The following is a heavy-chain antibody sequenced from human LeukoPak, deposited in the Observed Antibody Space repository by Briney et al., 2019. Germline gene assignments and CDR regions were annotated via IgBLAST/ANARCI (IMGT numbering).Heavy chain of an antibody. Sequence: GGSLRLSCAASEFDFSSHAMTWVRQAPGKGLEWVSAISISGSKTYYADSVKGRFTISRDNSKNTLYLQMNSLRAEDTAVYYCARADYDSSGYYYDSWFDPWGQGTLVTVSS. CDR1: EFDFSSHA. CDR3: ARADYDSSGYYYDSWFDP. J-gene: IGHJ5*02. CDR2: ISISGSKT. V-gene: IGHV3-23*01. D-gene: IGHD3-22*01.